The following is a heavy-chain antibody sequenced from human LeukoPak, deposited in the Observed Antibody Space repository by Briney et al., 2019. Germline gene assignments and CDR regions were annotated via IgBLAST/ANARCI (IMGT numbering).Heavy chain of an antibody. V-gene: IGHV1-2*04. J-gene: IGHJ4*02. Sequence: ASVKVSCKASGGTFSSYAISWVRQAPGQGLEWMGWINPNSGGTNYAQKFQGWVTMTRDTSISTAYMELSRLRSDDTAVYYCARDWGFDYWGQGTLVTVSS. CDR1: GGTFSSYA. D-gene: IGHD3-16*01. CDR2: INPNSGGT. CDR3: ARDWGFDY.